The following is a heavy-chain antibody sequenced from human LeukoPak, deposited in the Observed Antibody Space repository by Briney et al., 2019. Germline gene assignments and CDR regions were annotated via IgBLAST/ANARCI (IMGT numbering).Heavy chain of an antibody. CDR3: ARSSPPTYYHFYYYMDV. J-gene: IGHJ6*03. CDR2: INPSSGGA. D-gene: IGHD6-13*01. Sequence: ASVKVSCKASGYTFTGYYLHWVRQAPGQGLEWMGWINPSSGGAKYAQNFQGRVIITTDTPISTAYMELSSLRSDDTAVYYCARSSPPTYYHFYYYMDVWGKGSTVTVSS. V-gene: IGHV1-2*02. CDR1: GYTFTGYY.